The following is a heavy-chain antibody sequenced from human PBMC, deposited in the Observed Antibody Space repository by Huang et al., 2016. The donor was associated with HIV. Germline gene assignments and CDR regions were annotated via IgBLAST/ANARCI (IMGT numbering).Heavy chain of an antibody. D-gene: IGHD6-6*01. J-gene: IGHJ4*02. V-gene: IGHV1-2*02. Sequence: QVQLVQSGAEVKNPGASVRVSCKASGYTFTDSNIHWVRQAPGKGLGGMGWINPKGGGTIYAQRFQGRVTMTRDTTISTVHMDLRRIQSDDTAVYFCARDWSFGSSTSPADWGQGTLVTVSS. CDR1: GYTFTDSN. CDR3: ARDWSFGSSTSPAD. CDR2: INPKGGGT.